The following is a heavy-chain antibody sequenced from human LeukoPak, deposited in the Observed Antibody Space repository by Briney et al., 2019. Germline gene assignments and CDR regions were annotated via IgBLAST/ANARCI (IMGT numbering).Heavy chain of an antibody. J-gene: IGHJ4*02. CDR2: ISGSGGST. V-gene: IGHV3-23*01. D-gene: IGHD3-3*01. CDR1: GFTFSSYA. Sequence: GGSLRLSCAASGFTFSSYAMSWVRQAPGKGLEWVSAISGSGGSTYYADSVKGRFTISRDNSKNTLYLQMNSLRAEDTAVYYCAKDYRFWSGYYLDYWGQGTLVTVSS. CDR3: AKDYRFWSGYYLDY.